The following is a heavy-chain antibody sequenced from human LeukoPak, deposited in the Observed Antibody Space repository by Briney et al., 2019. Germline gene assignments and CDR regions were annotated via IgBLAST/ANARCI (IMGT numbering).Heavy chain of an antibody. CDR1: GFTFSSYW. J-gene: IGHJ4*02. CDR2: ISTDGSTT. V-gene: IGHV3-74*01. CDR3: AKVLHPYSSQPIFDY. D-gene: IGHD2-15*01. Sequence: GGSLRLSCAASGFTFSSYWMHWVRQAPGKGLVWVSRISTDGSTTTYADSVTGRLTISRDNSKNTVYLQINSLRAEDTAVYYCAKVLHPYSSQPIFDYWGQGTLVTVSS.